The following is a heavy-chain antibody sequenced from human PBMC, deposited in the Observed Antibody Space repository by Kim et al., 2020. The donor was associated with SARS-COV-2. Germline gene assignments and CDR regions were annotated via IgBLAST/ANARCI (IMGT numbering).Heavy chain of an antibody. CDR2: ISNDGRIT. CDR1: GFTFRSFW. Sequence: GGSLRLSCAASGFTFRSFWMYWVRQAPGKGLVLVSSISNDGRITTYADPVKGRFAISRDDAKNMVHIQMNYLRAEDTAVYYCARGYCSANSCVWFDFWGQGTTVTVSS. CDR3: ARGYCSANSCVWFDF. V-gene: IGHV3-74*01. J-gene: IGHJ3*01. D-gene: IGHD2-15*01.